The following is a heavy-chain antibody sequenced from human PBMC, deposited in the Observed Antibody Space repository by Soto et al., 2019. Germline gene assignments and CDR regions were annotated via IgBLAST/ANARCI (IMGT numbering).Heavy chain of an antibody. CDR1: GGTFSSYA. D-gene: IGHD1-7*01. CDR3: ARVGPSRTHYYYYGMDV. CDR2: IIPIFGTA. J-gene: IGHJ6*02. V-gene: IGHV1-69*01. Sequence: QVQLVQSGAEVKKPGSSVKVSCKASGGTFSSYAISWVRQAPGQGLEWMGGIIPIFGTANYAQKFQGRVTITADESTSTAYMELSSLRSEDTAVYYCARVGPSRTHYYYYGMDVWGQGTTVTVSS.